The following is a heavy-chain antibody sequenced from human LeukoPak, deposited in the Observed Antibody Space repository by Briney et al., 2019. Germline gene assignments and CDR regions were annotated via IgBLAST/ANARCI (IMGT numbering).Heavy chain of an antibody. CDR3: TRGGYSYGYSSGMDV. V-gene: IGHV4-34*01. CDR1: GGSFSGYY. J-gene: IGHJ6*02. D-gene: IGHD5-18*01. CDR2: INHSGST. Sequence: ASETLSLTCAVYGGSFSGYYWSWIRQPPGKGLEWIGEINHSGSTNYNPSLKSRVTISVDTSKNQFSLKLSSVTAADTAVYYCTRGGYSYGYSSGMDVWGQGTTVTVSS.